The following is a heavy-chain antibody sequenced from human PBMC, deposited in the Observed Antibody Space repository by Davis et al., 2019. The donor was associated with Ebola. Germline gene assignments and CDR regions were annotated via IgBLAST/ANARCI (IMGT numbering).Heavy chain of an antibody. CDR2: ISSSSSYI. CDR1: GFTFSSYS. V-gene: IGHV3-21*01. Sequence: GESLKISCAASGFTFSSYSMNWVRQAPGKGLEWVSSISSSSSYIYYADSVKGRFTISRDNAKNSLYLQMNSLRAEDTAVYYCARGPGYSGYDPGRGMDVWGQGTTVTVSS. CDR3: ARGPGYSGYDPGRGMDV. D-gene: IGHD5-12*01. J-gene: IGHJ6*02.